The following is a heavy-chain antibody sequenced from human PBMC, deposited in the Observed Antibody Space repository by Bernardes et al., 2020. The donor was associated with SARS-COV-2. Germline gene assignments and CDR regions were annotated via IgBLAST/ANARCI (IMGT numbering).Heavy chain of an antibody. CDR3: ARGGSGSTYGYGDY. Sequence: GGSLILSCAASGFTFRNSWMHWVRQVPGRGLVWLSRISPDGRNTNYADSEKGRFTISRDNAKNTLYLQMTSLRADDTAVYYCARGGSGSTYGYGDYCGQGTLVTVSS. J-gene: IGHJ4*02. V-gene: IGHV3-74*01. CDR1: GFTFRNSW. D-gene: IGHD5-18*01. CDR2: ISPDGRNT.